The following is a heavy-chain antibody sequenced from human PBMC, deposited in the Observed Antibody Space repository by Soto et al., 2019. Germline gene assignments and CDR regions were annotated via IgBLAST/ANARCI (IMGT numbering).Heavy chain of an antibody. J-gene: IGHJ6*02. CDR1: GFTFSSYG. CDR3: AKDTELQAYYYYYGMDV. V-gene: IGHV3-30*18. D-gene: IGHD1-7*01. CDR2: ISYDGSNK. Sequence: LRLSCASSGFTFSSYGMHWVRQAPGKGLEWVAVISYDGSNKYYADSVKGRFTISRDNSKNTLYLQMSSLKPEDTAVYYCAKDTELQAYYYYYGMDVWGQGTAVTVSS.